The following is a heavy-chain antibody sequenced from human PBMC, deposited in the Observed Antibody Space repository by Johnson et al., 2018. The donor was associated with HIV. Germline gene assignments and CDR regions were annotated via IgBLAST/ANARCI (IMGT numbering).Heavy chain of an antibody. CDR3: ARDRGRGGYSYGRGDAFDL. J-gene: IGHJ3*01. V-gene: IGHV3-NL1*01. Sequence: QVQLVESGGGLVQPGGSLRLSCAASGFTFSSYGMHWVRQAPGKGLEWVSVLFSGGDTYYADSVKGRFPISSDNSKHTLYLQMNSLRAEDTAVNYCARDRGRGGYSYGRGDAFDLWGQGTRVTVSS. CDR2: LFSGGDT. CDR1: GFTFSSYG. D-gene: IGHD5-18*01.